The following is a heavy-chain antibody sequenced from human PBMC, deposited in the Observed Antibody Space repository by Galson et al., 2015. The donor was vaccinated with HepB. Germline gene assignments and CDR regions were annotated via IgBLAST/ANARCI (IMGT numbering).Heavy chain of an antibody. V-gene: IGHV1-18*01. CDR2: ISAYNGNT. Sequence: SVKVSCKASGYTFTSYGISWVRQAPGQGLEWMGWISAYNGNTNYAQKLQGRVTMTTDTSTSTAYMELRSLRSDDTAVYYCARAYDYYDSSGYYFSFDYWGQGTLVTVSS. CDR3: ARAYDYYDSSGYYFSFDY. J-gene: IGHJ4*02. CDR1: GYTFTSYG. D-gene: IGHD3-22*01.